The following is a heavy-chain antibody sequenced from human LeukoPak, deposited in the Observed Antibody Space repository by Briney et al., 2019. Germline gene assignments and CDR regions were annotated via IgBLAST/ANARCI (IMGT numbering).Heavy chain of an antibody. D-gene: IGHD3-10*01. CDR1: GGSISSYY. Sequence: PSETPSLTCTVSGGSISSYYWSWIRQPPGKGLEWIGYIYYSGSTNYNPSLKSRVTISVDTSKNQFSLKLSSVTAADTAVYYCAREDYYGSGSYEAFDIWGQGTMVTVSS. CDR2: IYYSGST. CDR3: AREDYYGSGSYEAFDI. J-gene: IGHJ3*02. V-gene: IGHV4-59*12.